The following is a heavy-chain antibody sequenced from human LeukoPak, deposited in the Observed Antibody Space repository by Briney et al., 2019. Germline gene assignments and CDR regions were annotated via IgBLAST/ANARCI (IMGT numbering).Heavy chain of an antibody. CDR2: IYTSGST. CDR3: ARVRIGIAVAGTYYYMDV. J-gene: IGHJ6*03. D-gene: IGHD6-19*01. Sequence: PSETLSLTCTVSGGSISSGSYYWSWIRQPAGKGLEWIGRIYTSGSTNYNPSLKSRVTITVDTSKNQFSLKLSSVTAADTAVYYCARVRIGIAVAGTYYYMDVWGKGTTVTISS. CDR1: GGSISSGSYY. V-gene: IGHV4-61*02.